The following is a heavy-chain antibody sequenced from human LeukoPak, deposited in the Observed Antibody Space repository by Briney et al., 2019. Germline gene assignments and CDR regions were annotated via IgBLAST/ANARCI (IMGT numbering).Heavy chain of an antibody. CDR3: ARVPGIAVAGVNYYYGMDV. CDR2: ISAYNGNT. CDR1: GYTFTSYG. Sequence: ASVKVPCKASGYTFTSYGISWVRQAPGQGLEWMGWISAYNGNTNYAQKLQGRVTMTTDTSTSTAYMELRSLRSDDTAVYYCARVPGIAVAGVNYYYGMDVWGQGTTVTVSS. J-gene: IGHJ6*02. D-gene: IGHD6-19*01. V-gene: IGHV1-18*01.